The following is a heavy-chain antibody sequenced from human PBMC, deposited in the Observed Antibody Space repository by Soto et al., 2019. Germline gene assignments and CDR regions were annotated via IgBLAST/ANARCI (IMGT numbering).Heavy chain of an antibody. Sequence: GGSLRLSCSASGFTFSGSAVHLVRQASGKGLDWVCRIRDKANSYATAYAASVKGRFTISRDDSKNTAFLQMNSLKTEDTAVYYCTRQGSESGWSLDYWGQGTLVTVSS. J-gene: IGHJ4*02. CDR1: GFTFSGSA. V-gene: IGHV3-73*01. D-gene: IGHD6-19*01. CDR3: TRQGSESGWSLDY. CDR2: IRDKANSYAT.